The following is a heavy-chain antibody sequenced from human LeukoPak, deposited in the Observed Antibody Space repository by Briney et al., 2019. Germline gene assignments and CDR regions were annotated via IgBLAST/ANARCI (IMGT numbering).Heavy chain of an antibody. CDR1: GFTFSTYP. J-gene: IGHJ4*02. V-gene: IGHV3-23*01. Sequence: PGGSLRLSCAASGFTFSTYPMSWVGQAPGKRLEWVSAISASGDSTYYADSVKGRFTISRDNSKNTLYVQMNSLRVEDTAVYYCAKRYFGNYYFDYWGQGTLVTVSS. CDR3: AKRYFGNYYFDY. D-gene: IGHD2-21*01. CDR2: ISASGDST.